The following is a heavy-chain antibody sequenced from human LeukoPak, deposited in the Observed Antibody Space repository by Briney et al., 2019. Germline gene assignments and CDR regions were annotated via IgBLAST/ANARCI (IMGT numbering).Heavy chain of an antibody. CDR2: IYYGGST. J-gene: IGHJ4*02. V-gene: IGHV4-39*07. CDR1: GGPISSSSYS. CDR3: ARDGYSSGYQYYFDY. D-gene: IGHD3-22*01. Sequence: SETLSLTCTVSGGPISSSSYSWGWIRQPPGKGLEWIGSIYYGGSTYYNPSLKSRVTISVDTSKNQFSLKLSSVTAADTAVYYCARDGYSSGYQYYFDYWGQGTLVTVSS.